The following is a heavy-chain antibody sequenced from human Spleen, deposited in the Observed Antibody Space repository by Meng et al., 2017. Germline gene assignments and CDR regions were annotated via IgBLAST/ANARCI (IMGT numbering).Heavy chain of an antibody. CDR2: VFHTGYN. CDR1: GYSISTNYY. D-gene: IGHD3-3*01. Sequence: SETLSLTCTVSGYSISTNYYWGWIRQPPGKGLEWIGSVFHTGYNYNNPSLQSRVTISVDTSKNQFSLKLSPVTAADTAVYYCARDASAKSQGYWGQGTLVTVSS. V-gene: IGHV4-38-2*02. CDR3: ARDASAKSQGY. J-gene: IGHJ4*02.